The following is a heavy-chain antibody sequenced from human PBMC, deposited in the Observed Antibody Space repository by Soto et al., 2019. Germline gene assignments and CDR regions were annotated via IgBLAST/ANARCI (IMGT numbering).Heavy chain of an antibody. CDR3: AREGHRASSGCDY. CDR2: TYYRSKWYN. CDR1: GDSVSSNSAA. V-gene: IGHV6-1*01. Sequence: SQTLSLTCAISGDSVSSNSAAWNWIRQSPSRGLEWLGRTYYRSKWYNDYAISVKSRITFNSDTSKNQFSLQLNSVTPEDTAVYYCAREGHRASSGCDYCGQGTLVTVSS. D-gene: IGHD6-19*01. J-gene: IGHJ4*02.